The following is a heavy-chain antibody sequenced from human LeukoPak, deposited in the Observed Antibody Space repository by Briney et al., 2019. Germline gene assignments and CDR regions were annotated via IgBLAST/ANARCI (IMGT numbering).Heavy chain of an antibody. CDR3: AKDLPS. Sequence: GGSLRLSCAASGFTFSSYSMNWVRQAPGKGLEWVSYISSSSTIYYADSVKGRFTISRDNSKNTLYLQMNSLRAEDTAVYYCAKDLPSWGRGTLVTVSS. J-gene: IGHJ2*01. CDR2: ISSSSTI. CDR1: GFTFSSYS. V-gene: IGHV3-48*01.